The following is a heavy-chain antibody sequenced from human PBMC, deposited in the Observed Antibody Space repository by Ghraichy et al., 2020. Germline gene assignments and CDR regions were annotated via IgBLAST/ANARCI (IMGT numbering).Heavy chain of an antibody. J-gene: IGHJ6*03. CDR1: GFTFSSYA. CDR2: ISGSGGST. Sequence: GESLNISCAASGFTFSSYAMSWVRQAPGKGLEWVSAISGSGGSTYYADSVKGRFTISRDNSKNTLYLQMNSLRAEDTAVYYCTSSSSPYYYYYMDVWGKGTTVTVSS. D-gene: IGHD6-6*01. CDR3: TSSSSPYYYYYMDV. V-gene: IGHV3-23*01.